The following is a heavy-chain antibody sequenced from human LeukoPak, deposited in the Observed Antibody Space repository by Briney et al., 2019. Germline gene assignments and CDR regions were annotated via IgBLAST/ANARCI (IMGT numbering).Heavy chain of an antibody. CDR3: ATHSGNLGSFDY. V-gene: IGHV5-51*01. CDR1: GYSFTSYW. Sequence: GESLKISCKGSGYSFTSYWIGWVRQMPGKGLEWMGIIYPGDSDTRYSPSFQGQVTISANKSISTSYLQWSSLEGSDTAMYYCATHSGNLGSFDYWGQGTLVTVSS. D-gene: IGHD1-26*01. J-gene: IGHJ4*02. CDR2: IYPGDSDT.